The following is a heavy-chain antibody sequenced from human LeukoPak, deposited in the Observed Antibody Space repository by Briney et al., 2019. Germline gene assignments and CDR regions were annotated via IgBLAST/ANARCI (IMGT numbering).Heavy chain of an antibody. Sequence: GGSLRLSCAASGFTFSSYAMSWVRQAPGKGLEWVSSISSSGANTYYADSGKGRFTIARDNSKNTLYLQMSSLRAEDTAVYYCAKRDRPCSGDCSAPYYFDYWGQGTLVTVSS. D-gene: IGHD2-21*02. CDR3: AKRDRPCSGDCSAPYYFDY. J-gene: IGHJ4*02. CDR1: GFTFSSYA. CDR2: ISSSGANT. V-gene: IGHV3-23*01.